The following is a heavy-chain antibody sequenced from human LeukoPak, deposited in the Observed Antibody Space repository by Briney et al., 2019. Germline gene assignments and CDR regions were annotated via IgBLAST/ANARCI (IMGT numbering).Heavy chain of an antibody. CDR2: IYPHSGGT. V-gene: IGHV1-2*02. CDR1: GYTFTDYY. CDR3: ARDQVDAGSYFAFFDY. Sequence: ASVTVSYKASGYTFTDYYIHWVRQAPGQGPEWMGWIYPHSGGTNYAQKFQGRVTMTRDTSISTAYMELSRLRSDDTAVYYCARDQVDAGSYFAFFDYWGQGTLVTVSS. D-gene: IGHD1-26*01. J-gene: IGHJ4*02.